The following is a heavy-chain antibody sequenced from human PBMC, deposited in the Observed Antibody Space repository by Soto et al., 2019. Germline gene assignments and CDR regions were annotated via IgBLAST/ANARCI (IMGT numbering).Heavy chain of an antibody. CDR3: AKGGSGSYSYYFDY. D-gene: IGHD1-26*01. J-gene: IGHJ4*02. CDR1: GFTFSSYA. CDR2: ISGSGGST. Sequence: GGSLRLSCAASGFTFSSYAMSWVRQAPGKGLEWVSAISGSGGSTYYADSVKGRITISRDNSKNTLYLQMNSLRAEDTAVYYCAKGGSGSYSYYFDYWGQGTLVTVSS. V-gene: IGHV3-23*01.